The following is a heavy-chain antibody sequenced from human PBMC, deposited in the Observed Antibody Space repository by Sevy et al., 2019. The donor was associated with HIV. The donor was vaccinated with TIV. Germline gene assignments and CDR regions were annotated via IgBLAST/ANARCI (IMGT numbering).Heavy chain of an antibody. CDR3: AVIQLYYYYMDV. Sequence: GGSLRLSCAASGFTFSSYAMSWVRQAPGKGLEWVSAISGSGGSTYYADSVKGRFTISRDNSKNTLYLQMNSLRAEDTAVYYCAVIQLYYYYMDVWGKGTMVTVSS. CDR2: ISGSGGST. D-gene: IGHD5-18*01. CDR1: GFTFSSYA. J-gene: IGHJ6*03. V-gene: IGHV3-23*01.